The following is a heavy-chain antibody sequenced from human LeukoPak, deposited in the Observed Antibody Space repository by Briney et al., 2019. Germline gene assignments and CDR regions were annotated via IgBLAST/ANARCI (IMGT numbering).Heavy chain of an antibody. Sequence: GGYLRLYCAASGFTFSSSAMSWVRQAPGKGLEWVSAISGSGGNTYYADSVKGRFTISRDNSKNTLYVQMNSLRADDTAVYYCAKRGSSGSYYFDSWGHGTLVTVSS. D-gene: IGHD6-19*01. CDR3: AKRGSSGSYYFDS. CDR1: GFTFSSSA. J-gene: IGHJ4*01. CDR2: ISGSGGNT. V-gene: IGHV3-23*01.